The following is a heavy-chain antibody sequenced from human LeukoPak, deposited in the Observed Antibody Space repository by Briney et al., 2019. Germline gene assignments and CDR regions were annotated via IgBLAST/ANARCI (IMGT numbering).Heavy chain of an antibody. V-gene: IGHV4-34*01. CDR1: GGSFSAYY. CDR3: APRGDIEHSYVYGKWFDP. Sequence: SETLSLTCAVYGGSFSAYYWTWIRQPPGKGLEWIGEINHSGSSNYNSSLRSRVTISVDTSYKQFPLRLSSVTAADTAVYYCAPRGDIEHSYVYGKWFDPWGQGTRVTVSS. J-gene: IGHJ5*02. CDR2: INHSGSS. D-gene: IGHD5-18*01.